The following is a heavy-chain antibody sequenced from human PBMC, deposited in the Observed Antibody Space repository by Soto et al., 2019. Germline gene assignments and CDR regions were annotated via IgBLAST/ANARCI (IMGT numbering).Heavy chain of an antibody. D-gene: IGHD3-22*01. CDR1: GDSVSSNSAA. J-gene: IGHJ3*02. CDR2: TYYRSKWYN. Sequence: HSQTLSLTCAISGDSVSSNSAAWNWIRQSPSRGLEWLGRTYYRSKWYNDYAVSVKSRITINPDTSKNQFSLQLNSVTPEDTAVYYCARADFITMIVVVTPGAFDIWGQGTMVTVSS. CDR3: ARADFITMIVVVTPGAFDI. V-gene: IGHV6-1*01.